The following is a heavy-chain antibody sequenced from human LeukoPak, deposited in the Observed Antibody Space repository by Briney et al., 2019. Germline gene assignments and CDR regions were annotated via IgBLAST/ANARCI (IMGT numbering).Heavy chain of an antibody. Sequence: GGSLRLSCAASGFTFSDYYMSWIRQAPGKGLEWVSYISSSSSYTNYADSVKGRFTISRDNSKNTLFLQMNSLRAEDTAVYYCAKGKGASSWYYFDFWGQGTLVTVSS. D-gene: IGHD6-13*01. CDR2: ISSSSSYT. V-gene: IGHV3-11*05. CDR1: GFTFSDYY. J-gene: IGHJ4*02. CDR3: AKGKGASSWYYFDF.